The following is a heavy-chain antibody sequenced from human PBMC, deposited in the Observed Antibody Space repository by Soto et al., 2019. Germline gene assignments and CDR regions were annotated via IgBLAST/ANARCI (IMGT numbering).Heavy chain of an antibody. CDR3: ARYSLEGTTPYYYYYYMDV. CDR2: MNPNSGNT. CDR1: GYTFTSYD. Sequence: ASVKVSCKASGYTFTSYDINWVRQATGQGLEWMGWMNPNSGNTGYAQKFQGRVTMTRNTSINTAYMELSSLRSEDTAVYYCARYSLEGTTPYYYYYYMDVWGKGTTVTVSS. D-gene: IGHD1-1*01. J-gene: IGHJ6*03. V-gene: IGHV1-8*01.